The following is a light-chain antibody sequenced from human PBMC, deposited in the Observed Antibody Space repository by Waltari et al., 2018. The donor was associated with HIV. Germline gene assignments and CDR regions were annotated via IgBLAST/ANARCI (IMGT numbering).Light chain of an antibody. CDR2: SNN. CDR1: RSNIGSNN. CDR3: SAWDDNVNAL. Sequence: QPVLTQPPSASGTPGQRVTISCSGSRSNIGSNNVNWYQQLPGTAPKLVIYSNNQRPSGVPDRFSGSKSGTSASLAISGLQSEDEADYYCSAWDDNVNALFGGGTRLTVV. V-gene: IGLV1-44*01. J-gene: IGLJ2*01.